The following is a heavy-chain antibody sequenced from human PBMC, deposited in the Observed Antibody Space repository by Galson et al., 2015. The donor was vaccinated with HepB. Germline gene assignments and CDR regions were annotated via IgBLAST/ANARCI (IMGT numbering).Heavy chain of an antibody. CDR3: AKAGGRYQLLYWFDP. J-gene: IGHJ5*02. CDR1: GFTFSSYG. V-gene: IGHV3-30*18. Sequence: SLRLSCAASGFTFSSYGMHWVRQAPGKGLEWVAVITYNGRVKNYSDSVKGRFTISRDNSKNTLYLQMNSLRAEDTAMYYCAKAGGRYQLLYWFDPWGQGTLVTVSP. D-gene: IGHD2-2*01. CDR2: ITYNGRVK.